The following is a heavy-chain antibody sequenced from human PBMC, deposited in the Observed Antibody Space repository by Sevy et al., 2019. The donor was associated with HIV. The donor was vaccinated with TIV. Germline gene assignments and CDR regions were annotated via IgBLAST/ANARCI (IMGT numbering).Heavy chain of an antibody. V-gene: IGHV3-21*01. CDR3: ARAVMEMSTWRSDY. CDR1: GFTFSSYR. CDR2: ISSNSDYI. Sequence: GGSLRLSCAASGFTFSSYRMTWVRQAPGKGLEWVSCISSNSDYINYADSVKGRFNISRDNAKNLLYLQMDSLRAEDTAVYYCARAVMEMSTWRSDYWGQGTLVTVSS. J-gene: IGHJ4*02. D-gene: IGHD3-16*01.